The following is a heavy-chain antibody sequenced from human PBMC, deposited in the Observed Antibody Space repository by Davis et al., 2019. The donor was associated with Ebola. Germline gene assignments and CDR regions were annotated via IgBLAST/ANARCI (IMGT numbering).Heavy chain of an antibody. Sequence: GESLKISCVASGFSFSRYDMNWVRQAPGKGLEWVSYISTGRTTLKYADSVKGRFTISRDTSKNTVYLQMNSLRSEDTAVYFCARDPGLGFDHWGQGTLVTVSS. CDR2: ISTGRTTL. CDR1: GFSFSRYD. V-gene: IGHV3-48*01. D-gene: IGHD6-19*01. CDR3: ARDPGLGFDH. J-gene: IGHJ4*02.